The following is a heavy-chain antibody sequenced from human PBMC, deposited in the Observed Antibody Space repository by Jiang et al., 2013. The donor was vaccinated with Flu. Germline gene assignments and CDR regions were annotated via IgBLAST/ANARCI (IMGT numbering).Heavy chain of an antibody. CDR2: ISGSGVA. CDR3: AKDPYTAMVTYYFDY. Sequence: VSAISGSGVAHTTLDSVKGRFTISRDNSKNTLYLQMNSLRAEDTAVYYCAKDPYTAMVTYYFDYWGQGTLVTVSS. V-gene: IGHV3-23*01. J-gene: IGHJ4*02. D-gene: IGHD5-18*01.